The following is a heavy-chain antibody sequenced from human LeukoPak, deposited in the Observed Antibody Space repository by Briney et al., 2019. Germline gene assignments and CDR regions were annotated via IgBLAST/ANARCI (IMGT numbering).Heavy chain of an antibody. V-gene: IGHV5-51*01. D-gene: IGHD3-10*01. CDR1: GFTFNSYW. CDR2: INTGGCDT. CDR3: ASFGRLSGCFDY. J-gene: IGHJ4*02. Sequence: GESLRLSCTASGFTFNSYWISWVRQVPGKGLEWVAIINTGGCDTRYSLSVHGQVTISTDKSMSTAYLQWSSLKAADTAMYYCASFGRLSGCFDYWGQGTLVTVSS.